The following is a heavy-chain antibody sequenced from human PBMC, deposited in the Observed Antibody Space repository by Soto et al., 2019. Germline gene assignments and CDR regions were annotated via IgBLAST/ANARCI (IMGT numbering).Heavy chain of an antibody. CDR3: TRQSRGYSYGYYYYYGMDV. V-gene: IGHV3-73*01. Sequence: GGSLRLSCAASGFTFIGSAMHWVRQASGKGLEWVGRIRSKANSYATAYAASVKGRFTISRDDSKNTAYLQMNSLKTEDTAVYYCTRQSRGYSYGYYYYYGMDVWGQGTTVTVSS. J-gene: IGHJ6*02. CDR2: IRSKANSYAT. CDR1: GFTFIGSA. D-gene: IGHD5-18*01.